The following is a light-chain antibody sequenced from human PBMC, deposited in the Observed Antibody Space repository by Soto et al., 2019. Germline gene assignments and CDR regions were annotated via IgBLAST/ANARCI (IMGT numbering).Light chain of an antibody. J-gene: IGLJ2*01. CDR1: SSDVGGYDF. CDR3: TSYAGNNYVV. CDR2: EVN. V-gene: IGLV2-8*01. Sequence: QSALTQPPSASGSPGQSVTISCTGTSSDVGGYDFVTWYQQYPGKAPKLIIYEVNKRPSGVPDRFSGSKSGNTASLTVSGLQADDEADYFCTSYAGNNYVVFGGGTKLTGL.